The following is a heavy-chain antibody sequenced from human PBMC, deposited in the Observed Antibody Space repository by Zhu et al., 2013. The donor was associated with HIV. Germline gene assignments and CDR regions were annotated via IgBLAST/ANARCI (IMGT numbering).Heavy chain of an antibody. CDR2: ISPSGDST. CDR1: GYTLSGHY. J-gene: IGHJ4*02. D-gene: IGHD5-12*01. CDR3: ASEVASSYYFGY. V-gene: IGHV1-46*01. Sequence: QVQLVQSGAEVKEPGASVKLSCKASGYTLSGHYIHWVRQAPGQGLEWMGLISPSGDSTNFVEKFQGRVTMARDTSTNTGYMEMSSLRSEDTAVYYCASEVASSYYFGYWGQGTLVTVSS.